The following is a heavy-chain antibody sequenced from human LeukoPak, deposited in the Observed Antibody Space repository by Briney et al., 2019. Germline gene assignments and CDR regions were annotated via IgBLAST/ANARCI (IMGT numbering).Heavy chain of an antibody. V-gene: IGHV3-43*02. J-gene: IGHJ4*02. CDR1: GFTFDDYA. CDR2: ISGDGGST. D-gene: IGHD5-24*01. CDR3: AKDALNVEMAPYFDY. Sequence: AGGSLRLSCAASGFTFDDYAMHWVRQAPGKGMEWVSLISGDGGSTYYADSVKGRFTISRDNSKNSLYLQMNSPRTEDTALYYCAKDALNVEMAPYFDYWGQGTLVTVSS.